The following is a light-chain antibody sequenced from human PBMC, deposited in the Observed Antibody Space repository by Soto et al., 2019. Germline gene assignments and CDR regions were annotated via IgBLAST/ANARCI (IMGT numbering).Light chain of an antibody. CDR3: CSYAGSTTRVV. CDR2: EVS. CDR1: NSDVVTYKY. Sequence: QSVLTQPASVSGSPGQSIAISCTGTNSDVVTYKYVSWYQQHPGKAPKLMIYEVSIRPSGVSDRFSGSKSGNTASLTISGLRPEDEAYYYCCSYAGSTTRVVFGGGTKLTVL. V-gene: IGLV2-14*01. J-gene: IGLJ2*01.